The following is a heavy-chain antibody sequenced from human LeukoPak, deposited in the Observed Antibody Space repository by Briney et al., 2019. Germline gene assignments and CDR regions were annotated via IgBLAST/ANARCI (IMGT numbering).Heavy chain of an antibody. Sequence: SETLSLTCTVSGGSISSYYWSWIRQPAGKGLEWIGRIYTSGSTNYNPSLKSRVTMSVDTSKNQFSLKLSSVTAADTAVYYCARESGAYDSSGYSDYYFDYWGQGALVTVSS. CDR3: ARESGAYDSSGYSDYYFDY. CDR2: IYTSGST. D-gene: IGHD3-22*01. CDR1: GGSISSYY. J-gene: IGHJ4*02. V-gene: IGHV4-4*07.